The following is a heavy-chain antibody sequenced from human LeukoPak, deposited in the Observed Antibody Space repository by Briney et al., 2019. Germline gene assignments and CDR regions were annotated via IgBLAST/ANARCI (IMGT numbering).Heavy chain of an antibody. CDR1: GYTFTSYD. CDR2: MNPNSGNT. D-gene: IGHD1/OR15-1a*01. V-gene: IGHV1-8*01. J-gene: IGHJ4*02. Sequence: HVASVKVSCKASGYTFTSYDINWVRQATGQGLERMGWMNPNSGNTGYAQKFQGRVTMTRNTSISTAYMELSSLRSEDTAVYYCARGTFQQCLFDYWGQGTLVTVSS. CDR3: ARGTFQQCLFDY.